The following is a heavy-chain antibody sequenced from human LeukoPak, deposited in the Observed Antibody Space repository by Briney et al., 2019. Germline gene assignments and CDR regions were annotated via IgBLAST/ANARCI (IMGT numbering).Heavy chain of an antibody. CDR1: GFTFSDYD. V-gene: IGHV3-13*01. Sequence: PGGSLRLSCAASGFTFSDYDMYWVRQSTVKGLEWVSAIGTAGDTYYPGSVKGRFTISRENAKNSLYLQMNSLRVGDTAVYYCVRGPFCSGGSCYGHFDYWGQGTLVTASS. J-gene: IGHJ4*02. CDR2: IGTAGDT. D-gene: IGHD2-15*01. CDR3: VRGPFCSGGSCYGHFDY.